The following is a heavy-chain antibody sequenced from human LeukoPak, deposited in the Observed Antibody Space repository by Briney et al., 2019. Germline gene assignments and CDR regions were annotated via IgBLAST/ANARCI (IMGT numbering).Heavy chain of an antibody. CDR1: GGTFSSYA. Sequence: ASVTVSCKASGGTFSSYAISWVRQAPGQGLEWMGGIIPIFGTANYAQKFQGRVTITTDESTSTAYMELSSLRSEDTAVYYCARAAGGYSGYFPTNYYYYMDVWGKGTTVTVSS. D-gene: IGHD5-12*01. CDR2: IIPIFGTA. CDR3: ARAAGGYSGYFPTNYYYYMDV. V-gene: IGHV1-69*05. J-gene: IGHJ6*03.